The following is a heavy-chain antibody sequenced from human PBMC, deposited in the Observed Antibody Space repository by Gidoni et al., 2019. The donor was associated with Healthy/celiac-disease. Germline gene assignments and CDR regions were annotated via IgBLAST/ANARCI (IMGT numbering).Heavy chain of an antibody. CDR2: IYTSGST. D-gene: IGHD5-18*01. V-gene: IGHV4-61*02. Sequence: QVQLQESGPGLVTPSQTRSLPCTVPGGSISSGSSSWSWIRHPAGKGLEWIGRIYTSGSTNDNPSLKSRVTISVDTSKNQFSLKLSSVTAADTAVYYCARGYSYGYAWGQGTLVTVSS. CDR3: ARGYSYGYA. CDR1: GGSISSGSSS. J-gene: IGHJ5*02.